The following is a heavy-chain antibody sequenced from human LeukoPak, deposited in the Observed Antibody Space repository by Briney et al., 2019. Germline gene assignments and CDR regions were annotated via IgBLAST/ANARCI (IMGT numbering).Heavy chain of an antibody. D-gene: IGHD1-7*01. J-gene: IGHJ6*03. Sequence: GGSLRLSCAASGFTFSSYGMHWVRQAPGKGLEWVAFIRYDGSNKYYADSVKGRFTISRDNSKNTLYLQMSSLRAEDTAVYYCAKDGNWNYQYYFYYYMDVWGKGTTVTVSS. CDR2: IRYDGSNK. V-gene: IGHV3-30*02. CDR3: AKDGNWNYQYYFYYYMDV. CDR1: GFTFSSYG.